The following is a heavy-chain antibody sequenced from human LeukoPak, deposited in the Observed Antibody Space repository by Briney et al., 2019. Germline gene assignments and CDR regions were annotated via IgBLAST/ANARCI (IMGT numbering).Heavy chain of an antibody. J-gene: IGHJ3*02. Sequence: SSETLSLTCTVSGGSISSSSYYWGWIRQPPGKGLEWIGSIYYSGSTYYNPSLKSRVTMSLDTSKNQFSLKLSSVTAADTAVYYCVRRVAVRGFYGFDIWGQGAMVTVSS. CDR1: GGSISSSSYY. CDR2: IYYSGST. D-gene: IGHD6-6*01. V-gene: IGHV4-39*07. CDR3: VRRVAVRGFYGFDI.